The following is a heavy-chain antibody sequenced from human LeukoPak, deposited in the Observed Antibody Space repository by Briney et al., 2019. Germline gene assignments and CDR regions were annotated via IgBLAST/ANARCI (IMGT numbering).Heavy chain of an antibody. CDR2: ISSSSSYI. CDR1: GFTFSSYT. Sequence: GGSLRLSCAASGFTFSSYTMKWVRQAPGKGLEWVSSISSSSSYIYYADSVKGRFTISRDNAKNSLYLQMNSLRAEDTAVYYCARLNKQQLSWGAFDIWGQGTMVTVSS. D-gene: IGHD6-13*01. CDR3: ARLNKQQLSWGAFDI. J-gene: IGHJ3*02. V-gene: IGHV3-21*01.